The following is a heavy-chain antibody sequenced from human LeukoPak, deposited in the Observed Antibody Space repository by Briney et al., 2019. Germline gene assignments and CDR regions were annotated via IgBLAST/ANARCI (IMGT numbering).Heavy chain of an antibody. Sequence: PSETLSLTCTVSGGSISSYYWSWIRQPPGKGLEWIVYIYYSGSTNYNPSLTRRVTISVDTTKNQFSLELSSVTAADTAGYYCARQRVDYYDSSGYYYGFDYWGQGTLVTVSS. CDR1: GGSISSYY. V-gene: IGHV4-59*01. CDR3: ARQRVDYYDSSGYYYGFDY. CDR2: IYYSGST. D-gene: IGHD3-22*01. J-gene: IGHJ4*02.